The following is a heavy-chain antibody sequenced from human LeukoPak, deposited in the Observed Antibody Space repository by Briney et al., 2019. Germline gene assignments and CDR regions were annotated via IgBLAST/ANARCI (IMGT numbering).Heavy chain of an antibody. Sequence: GGSLRLSCAASGFVFSNYAMRWVRQAPGRGLEWVSTISGRADSTYSADSVRGRFTIHRDSYKNTLSLQMDSLRAEDTAVYYCARSPLIRESYGDKIVKFDYWGEGTLVTVSS. CDR1: GFVFSNYA. J-gene: IGHJ4*02. CDR2: ISGRADST. V-gene: IGHV3-23*01. CDR3: ARSPLIRESYGDKIVKFDY. D-gene: IGHD4-17*01.